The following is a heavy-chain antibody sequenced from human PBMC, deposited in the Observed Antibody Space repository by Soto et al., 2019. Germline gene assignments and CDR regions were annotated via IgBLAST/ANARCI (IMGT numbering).Heavy chain of an antibody. V-gene: IGHV4-59*01. D-gene: IGHD1-26*01. Sequence: PSETLSRTCIVACGSISSYYWSWIRQPPGNGLYCIGYMYYSGCTNXXPSLNSRXXISVGTSKNQXSLKLXSVTAAGTAVYYCARRYGGNFDYWRQGTLVTVSS. J-gene: IGHJ4*02. CDR2: MYYSGCT. CDR1: CGSISSYY. CDR3: ARRYGGNFDY.